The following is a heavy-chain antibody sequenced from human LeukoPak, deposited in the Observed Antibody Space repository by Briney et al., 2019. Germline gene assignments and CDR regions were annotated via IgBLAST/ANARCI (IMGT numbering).Heavy chain of an antibody. CDR1: GYTFTGYH. V-gene: IGHV1-2*06. J-gene: IGHJ4*02. D-gene: IGHD1-14*01. CDR2: TNPNSGGT. CDR3: AREAGTDYPIDY. Sequence: ASVKVSCKASGYTFTGYHMHWVRQAPGQGLEWMGRTNPNSGGTNFPQKFQGRVTMTGDTSISTAYMELSRLSSDDTAVYYCAREAGTDYPIDYWGQGTLVTVSS.